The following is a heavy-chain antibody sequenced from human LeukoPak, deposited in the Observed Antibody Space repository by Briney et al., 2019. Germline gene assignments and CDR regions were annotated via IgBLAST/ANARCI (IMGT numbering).Heavy chain of an antibody. Sequence: SETLSLTCAVYGGSFSGYYWSWVRQPPGKGLEWIGSIYYSGSTYYNPSLKSRVTISVDTSKNQFSLKLSSVTAADTAVYYCARRAVAGLLDYWGQGTLVTVSS. J-gene: IGHJ4*02. CDR1: GGSFSGYY. D-gene: IGHD6-19*01. V-gene: IGHV4-34*01. CDR2: IYYSGST. CDR3: ARRAVAGLLDY.